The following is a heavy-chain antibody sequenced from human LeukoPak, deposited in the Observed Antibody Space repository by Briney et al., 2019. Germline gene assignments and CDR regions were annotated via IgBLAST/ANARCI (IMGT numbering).Heavy chain of an antibody. CDR3: ARASFGSSWFDY. Sequence: GASVKVSCKASGYTFTGYYMHWVRQAPGQGLEWMGWINPNSGGTNYAQKFQGRVTMTRDTSITTAYMELGSLRSDDTAVYYCARASFGSSWFDYWGQGTLVTVSS. J-gene: IGHJ4*02. CDR1: GYTFTGYY. D-gene: IGHD2-15*01. CDR2: INPNSGGT. V-gene: IGHV1-2*02.